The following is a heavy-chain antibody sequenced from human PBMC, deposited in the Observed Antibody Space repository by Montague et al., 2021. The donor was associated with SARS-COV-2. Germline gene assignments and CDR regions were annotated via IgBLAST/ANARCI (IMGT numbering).Heavy chain of an antibody. CDR2: ISASGINT. CDR3: AKVSIFGVIVTSPFDY. J-gene: IGHJ4*02. V-gene: IGHV3-23*01. CDR1: GFTFSNYA. D-gene: IGHD3-3*01. Sequence: SLRLSCAASGFTFSNYAMAWIRQAPGKGLEWVSSISASGINTNSADSVRGRFTISRDNSKNTLYLQMNSLRAEDTAVYYCAKVSIFGVIVTSPFDYWGQGTLITVSS.